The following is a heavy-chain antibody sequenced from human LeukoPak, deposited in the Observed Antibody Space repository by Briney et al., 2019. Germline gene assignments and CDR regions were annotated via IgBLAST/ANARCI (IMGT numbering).Heavy chain of an antibody. CDR2: INPSAGST. J-gene: IGHJ3*02. D-gene: IGHD2-21*01. Sequence: ASVKVSCKASGNTFTSHYIHWVRQAPGQGLEWMGIINPSAGSTTYAQKFQGRVTMTRDTSTSTVYMELSSLRSEDTAVYYCARGWPIVVKTNNPFDIWGQGTMVTVSS. CDR3: ARGWPIVVKTNNPFDI. CDR1: GNTFTSHY. V-gene: IGHV1-46*01.